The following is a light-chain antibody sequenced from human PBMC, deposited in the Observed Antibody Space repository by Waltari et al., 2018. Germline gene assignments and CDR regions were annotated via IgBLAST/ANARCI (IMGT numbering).Light chain of an antibody. J-gene: IGLJ1*01. CDR1: SSDIASYNL. CDR3: YAYAGTRGV. CDR2: EAN. V-gene: IGLV2-23*01. Sequence: QSALTQPASVSGSPGQSITISCTGTSSDIASYNLVSWYQQHPGKAPKLIIYEANKRPTGVSTRFSGSKSGNPASLTISGPQAEDEANYYSYAYAGTRGVFGTGTKVTVL.